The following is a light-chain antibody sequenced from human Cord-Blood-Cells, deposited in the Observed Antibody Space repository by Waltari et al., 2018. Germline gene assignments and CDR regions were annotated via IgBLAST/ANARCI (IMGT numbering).Light chain of an antibody. CDR1: QSISSW. CDR3: QQYNSYSYT. CDR2: DAA. V-gene: IGKV1-5*01. J-gene: IGKJ2*01. Sequence: DIQMTQSPSTLSASVGHRVTITCRASQSISSWLAWYEQKQGKAPKLLIYDAASLESGVPSRFSGSGSGTEFPLTISSLQPDDFATYYCQQYNSYSYTFGQGTKLEIK.